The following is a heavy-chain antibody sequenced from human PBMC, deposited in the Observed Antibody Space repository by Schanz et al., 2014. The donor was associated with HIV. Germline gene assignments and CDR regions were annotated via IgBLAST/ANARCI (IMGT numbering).Heavy chain of an antibody. CDR2: ISSSGSTR. Sequence: EVQMVESGGGLVQPGGSLRLSCAASGFFLNRYSVNWVCQTPGKGLEWISYISSSGSTRHYADSMKGRFTISRDNAKNFVYLQMNSLRDEDTAVYYCARDSSLAVADHWYLDLWGRGTLVTVSS. CDR1: GFFLNRYS. J-gene: IGHJ2*01. D-gene: IGHD6-19*01. CDR3: ARDSSLAVADHWYLDL. V-gene: IGHV3-48*02.